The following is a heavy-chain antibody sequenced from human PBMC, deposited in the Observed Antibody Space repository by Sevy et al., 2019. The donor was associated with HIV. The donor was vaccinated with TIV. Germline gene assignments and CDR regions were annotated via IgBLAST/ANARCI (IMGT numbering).Heavy chain of an antibody. CDR3: AVVGLRYCSGSSCYQGDWFDP. J-gene: IGHJ5*02. CDR1: GYSLPKLS. Sequence: ASVKVSCKVSGYSLPKLSIHWVRQGPGKGLEWMGDFDVQDGETIYAKKFQGRLKMTLETNTDKASIELSWLTSEDTAVYYCAVVGLRYCSGSSCYQGDWFDPWGQGSLVTVSS. CDR2: FDVQDGET. D-gene: IGHD2-15*01. V-gene: IGHV1-24*01.